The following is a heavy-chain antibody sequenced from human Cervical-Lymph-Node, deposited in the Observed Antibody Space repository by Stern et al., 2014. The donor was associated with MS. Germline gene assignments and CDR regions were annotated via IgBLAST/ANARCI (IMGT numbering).Heavy chain of an antibody. D-gene: IGHD2-15*01. V-gene: IGHV1-24*01. J-gene: IGHJ6*02. CDR3: ATGGPWSPAYSDGMDL. CDR1: GYTLTELS. Sequence: QVQLVQSGAEVKKPGASVKVSCKVFGYTLTELSMHWVRQAPGKGLEWMGSFDREEGEIFYAHKFQGRVTMTEDTSTDTAYMELSSLTSEDTAVYYCATGGPWSPAYSDGMDLWGRGTTVIVSS. CDR2: FDREEGEI.